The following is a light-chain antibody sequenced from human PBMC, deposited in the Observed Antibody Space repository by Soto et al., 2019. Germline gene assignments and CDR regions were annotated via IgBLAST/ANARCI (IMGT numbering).Light chain of an antibody. CDR3: QQYNSYWGT. J-gene: IGKJ1*01. Sequence: DIQMTQSPSTLSASVGDRVTITCRASQSISSWLAWYQQKPGKAPKLLIYDASSLESGVPSRFSGSGSGTEFTLTIRSLQPDDFATYYCQQYNSYWGTFGQGTKGEIK. V-gene: IGKV1-5*01. CDR1: QSISSW. CDR2: DAS.